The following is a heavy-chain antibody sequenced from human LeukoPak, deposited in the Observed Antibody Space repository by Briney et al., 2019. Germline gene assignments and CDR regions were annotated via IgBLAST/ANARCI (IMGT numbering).Heavy chain of an antibody. V-gene: IGHV3-48*04. CDR1: GFTFSSYG. CDR2: ISSSSSTI. CDR3: ARDSNPYCSGGSCTAFDI. Sequence: GGSLRLSCAASGFTFSSYGMTWVRQAPGKGLEWVSYISSSSSTIYYADSVKGRFTISRDNARNSLYLQMNSLRAEDTAMYFCARDSNPYCSGGSCTAFDIWGQGTMVTVSS. J-gene: IGHJ3*02. D-gene: IGHD2-15*01.